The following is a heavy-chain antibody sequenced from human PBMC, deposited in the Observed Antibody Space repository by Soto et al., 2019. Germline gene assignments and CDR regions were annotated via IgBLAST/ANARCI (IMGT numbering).Heavy chain of an antibody. D-gene: IGHD4-17*01. V-gene: IGHV4-31*03. CDR3: ARDRYGDSDY. J-gene: IGHJ4*02. CDR1: GGSISSGGYY. CDR2: IYYSGST. Sequence: SETLSLTCTVSGGSISSGGYYWSWIRQHPGKGLEWIGYIYYSGSTYYNPSFKSRVTISVDTSKNQFSLKLSSVTAADTAVYYCARDRYGDSDYWGQGTLVTVSS.